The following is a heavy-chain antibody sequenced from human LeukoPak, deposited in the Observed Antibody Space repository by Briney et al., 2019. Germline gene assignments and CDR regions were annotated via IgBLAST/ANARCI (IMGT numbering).Heavy chain of an antibody. CDR1: GDSVSSNSAA. J-gene: IGHJ4*02. CDR3: ARDLFLGKEVAAAGTNYFDY. D-gene: IGHD6-13*01. Sequence: SQTLSLTCAISGDSVSSNSAAWNWIRQSPSRGLEWLGRTYYRSKWYNDYAVSVKSRITINPDTSKNQFSLQLNSVTPEDTAVYYCARDLFLGKEVAAAGTNYFDYWGQGTLVTVSS. V-gene: IGHV6-1*01. CDR2: TYYRSKWYN.